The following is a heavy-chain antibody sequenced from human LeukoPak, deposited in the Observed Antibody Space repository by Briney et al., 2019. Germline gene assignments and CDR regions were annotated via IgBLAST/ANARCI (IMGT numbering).Heavy chain of an antibody. V-gene: IGHV1-2*04. D-gene: IGHD2-15*01. CDR3: WRERANVAATARNWFDP. CDR2: INPNSGGT. CDR1: GYTFTGYY. J-gene: IGHJ5*02. Sequence: SVTVSCMASGYTFTGYYMHWVRQAPGQGLEGMGWINPNSGGTNYAQRFQGWVTITRDTSISTAYMELSRLTSGDTPGHYCWRERANVAATARNWFDPWGEGTLVTASS.